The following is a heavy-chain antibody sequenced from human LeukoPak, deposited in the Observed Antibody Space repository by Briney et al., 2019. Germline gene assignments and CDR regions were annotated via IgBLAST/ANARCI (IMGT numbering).Heavy chain of an antibody. CDR1: GYTFTGYY. Sequence: GASVKVSCKASGYTFTGYYMHWVRQAPGQGLEWMGWINPNSGGTNYAQKFQGWVTMTRDTSISAAYMELSRLRSDDTAVYYCAREMATIPPLRYYYYGMDVWGQGTTVTVSS. CDR3: AREMATIPPLRYYYYGMDV. J-gene: IGHJ6*02. V-gene: IGHV1-2*04. CDR2: INPNSGGT. D-gene: IGHD5-24*01.